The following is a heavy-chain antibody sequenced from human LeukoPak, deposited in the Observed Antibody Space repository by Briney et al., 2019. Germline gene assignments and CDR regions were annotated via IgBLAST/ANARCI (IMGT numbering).Heavy chain of an antibody. J-gene: IGHJ4*02. Sequence: GGSLRLSCAASGFTFSDYYMSWIRQAPGKGLEWVSYISSGGSTRYYADSVKGRFTISRDNAKDSLYLQMNSLRAEDTAVYYCARDPGSGYEEHFDYWGQGTLVTVSS. CDR3: ARDPGSGYEEHFDY. V-gene: IGHV3-11*01. CDR2: ISSGGSTR. CDR1: GFTFSDYY. D-gene: IGHD5-12*01.